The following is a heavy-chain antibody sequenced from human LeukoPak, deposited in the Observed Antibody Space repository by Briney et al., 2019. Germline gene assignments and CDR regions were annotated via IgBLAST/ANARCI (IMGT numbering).Heavy chain of an antibody. V-gene: IGHV1-69*01. CDR2: IPIYGTA. D-gene: IGHD2-21*02. CDR3: ARARDRNYYFHGVDV. J-gene: IGHJ6*02. Sequence: IPIYGTAHYAQKFQGRVTITADESTSAGYMELRSLRSDDTAVYYCARARDRNYYFHGVDVWGQGTTVTVSS.